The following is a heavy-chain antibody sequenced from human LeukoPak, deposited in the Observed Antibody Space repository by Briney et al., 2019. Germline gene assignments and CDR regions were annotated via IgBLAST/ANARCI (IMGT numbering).Heavy chain of an antibody. D-gene: IGHD6-19*01. Sequence: GGSLRLSCAASGFTFSNYAMYWVRQAPGKGLEYVSVISTDESRIYYADSVKGRFTISRDNSKNTLYLQMGSMRAEDMAVYYCTRGVAISTSGWYDTFDYWGQGALVTVSS. J-gene: IGHJ4*02. CDR1: GFTFSNYA. CDR3: TRGVAISTSGWYDTFDY. V-gene: IGHV3-64*02. CDR2: ISTDESRI.